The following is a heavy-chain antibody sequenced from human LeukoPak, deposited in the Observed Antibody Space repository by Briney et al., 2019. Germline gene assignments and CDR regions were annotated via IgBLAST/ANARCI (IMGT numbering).Heavy chain of an antibody. V-gene: IGHV3-21*01. CDR3: AGYSSSWNFDY. Sequence: GGSLRLSCAASGFTFSLYSLNWVRQAPGKGLEWVSYMSSSSYIYYADSVKGRFTISRDNAKNSLYLQMNSLRAEDTAVYYCAGYSSSWNFDYWGQGTLVTVSS. D-gene: IGHD6-13*01. J-gene: IGHJ4*02. CDR1: GFTFSLYS. CDR2: MSSSSYI.